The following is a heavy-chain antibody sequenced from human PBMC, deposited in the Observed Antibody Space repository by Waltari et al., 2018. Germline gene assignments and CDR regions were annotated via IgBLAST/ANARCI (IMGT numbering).Heavy chain of an antibody. CDR3: ARDRRYSSAWHY. D-gene: IGHD6-19*01. CDR1: GYTFIGYD. J-gene: IGHJ4*02. CDR2: INPNRGDT. V-gene: IGHV1-2*02. Sequence: QVQLAQSGAEVRKPGASVKVSCKDSGYTFIGYDIDWVRQAPGQGLEWLGRINPNRGDTDYAQKFQGRVTLTRDTSISTAYMELSSLTSDDTAIYYCARDRRYSSAWHYWGQGTLVTVSS.